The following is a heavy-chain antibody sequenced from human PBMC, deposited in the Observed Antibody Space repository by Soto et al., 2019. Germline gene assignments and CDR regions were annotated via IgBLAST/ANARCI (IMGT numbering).Heavy chain of an antibody. D-gene: IGHD3-10*01. Sequence: PGGSLRLSCAASGFTFSSYGMHWVRQAPGKGLEWVAVISYDGSNKYYADSVKGRFTISRDNSKNTLYLQMNSLRAEDTAVYYCAKGLITMVRGVGFSYYMDVWGKGTTVTVSS. J-gene: IGHJ6*03. CDR3: AKGLITMVRGVGFSYYMDV. CDR2: ISYDGSNK. V-gene: IGHV3-30*18. CDR1: GFTFSSYG.